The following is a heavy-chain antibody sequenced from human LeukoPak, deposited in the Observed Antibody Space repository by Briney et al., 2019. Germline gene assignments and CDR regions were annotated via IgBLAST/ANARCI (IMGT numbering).Heavy chain of an antibody. J-gene: IGHJ4*02. V-gene: IGHV1-24*01. Sequence: ASVKVSCKVSGYTLTELSMHWVRQAPGKGLEWMGGFDPEDGETVYAQKFQGRVTITADESTSTAYMELSSLRSEDTAVYYCASIHSGYSSGWYYFDYWGQGTLVTVSS. D-gene: IGHD6-19*01. CDR1: GYTLTELS. CDR2: FDPEDGET. CDR3: ASIHSGYSSGWYYFDY.